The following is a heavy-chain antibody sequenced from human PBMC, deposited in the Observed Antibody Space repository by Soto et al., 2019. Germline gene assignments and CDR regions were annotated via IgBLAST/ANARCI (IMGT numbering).Heavy chain of an antibody. Sequence: QVQLVESGGGVVQPGRSLRLSCAASGFTFSSYAMHWVRQAPGKGLEWVAVISYDGSNKYYADSVKGRFTISRDNSKNTLYLQMNSLRAEDTAVYYCARGYGYKSPDYGMDVWGQGTTVTVSS. CDR3: ARGYGYKSPDYGMDV. D-gene: IGHD5-12*01. J-gene: IGHJ6*02. CDR1: GFTFSSYA. CDR2: ISYDGSNK. V-gene: IGHV3-30-3*01.